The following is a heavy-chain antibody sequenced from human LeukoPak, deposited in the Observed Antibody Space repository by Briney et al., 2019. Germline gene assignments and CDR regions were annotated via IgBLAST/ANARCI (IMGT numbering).Heavy chain of an antibody. D-gene: IGHD3-16*02. CDR3: ARDYDYVWGSYRTKKYYFDY. CDR1: GFTFSSYG. V-gene: IGHV3-7*01. J-gene: IGHJ4*02. CDR2: IKQDGSEK. Sequence: GGSLRLSCAASGFTFSSYGMHWARQAPGKGLEWVANIKQDGSEKYYVDSVKGRFTISRDNAKNSLYLQMNSLRAEDAAVYYCARDYDYVWGSYRTKKYYFDYWGQGTLVTVSS.